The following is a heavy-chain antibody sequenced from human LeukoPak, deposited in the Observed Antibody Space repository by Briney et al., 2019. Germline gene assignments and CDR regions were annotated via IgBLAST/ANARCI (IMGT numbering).Heavy chain of an antibody. D-gene: IGHD3-10*01. CDR1: GFTFSSYA. CDR3: VQHGLLLWFGENGMDV. J-gene: IGHJ6*02. Sequence: QPGRSLRLSCAASGFTFSSYAMHWVRQAPGKGLEWVAVISYDGSNKYYADSVKGRFTISRDNSKNTLYLQMNSLRAEDTAVYYCVQHGLLLWFGENGMDVWGQGTTVTVSS. CDR2: ISYDGSNK. V-gene: IGHV3-30-3*01.